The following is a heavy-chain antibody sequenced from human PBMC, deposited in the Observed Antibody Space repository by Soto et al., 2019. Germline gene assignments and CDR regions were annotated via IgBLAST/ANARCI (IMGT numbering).Heavy chain of an antibody. V-gene: IGHV4-59*01. D-gene: IGHD2-15*01. CDR3: AAAPRY. Sequence: PSETLSLTCSVSGCSISGYYWSWIRQTPEKGLEWIGYIYYSGSTNYNPSLKSRVTMLIDMSKNQFSLKLTSVSAADTADYYCAAAPRYWGQGILVTVSS. CDR1: GCSISGYY. CDR2: IYYSGST. J-gene: IGHJ4*02.